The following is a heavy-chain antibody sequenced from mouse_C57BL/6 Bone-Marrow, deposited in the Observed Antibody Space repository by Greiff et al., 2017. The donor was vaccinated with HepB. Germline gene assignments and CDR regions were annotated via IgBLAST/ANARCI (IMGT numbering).Heavy chain of an antibody. V-gene: IGHV2-6*01. CDR1: GFSLTSYG. CDR3: ATLYYSNRYAMDY. J-gene: IGHJ4*01. D-gene: IGHD2-5*01. CDR2: IWGVGST. Sequence: VKLVESGPGLVAPSQSLSITCTVSGFSLTSYGVDWVRQSPGKGLEWLGVIWGVGSTNYNSALKSRLSISKDNSKSQVFLKMNSLQTDDTAMYYCATLYYSNRYAMDYWGQGTSVTVSS.